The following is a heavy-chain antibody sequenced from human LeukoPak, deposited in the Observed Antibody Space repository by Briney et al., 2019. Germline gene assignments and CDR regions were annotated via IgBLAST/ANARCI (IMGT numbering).Heavy chain of an antibody. Sequence: GGSLRLSCAASGFTFSSYAMTWVRQAPGKGLEWVSSISGSGSNTYYADSAKGRFTISRDNSKNMLYLQMNSLRPEDTAVYYCAKDRAGIAAAGTFDYWGQGTLVTVSS. V-gene: IGHV3-23*01. CDR1: GFTFSSYA. CDR3: AKDRAGIAAAGTFDY. J-gene: IGHJ4*02. CDR2: ISGSGSNT. D-gene: IGHD6-13*01.